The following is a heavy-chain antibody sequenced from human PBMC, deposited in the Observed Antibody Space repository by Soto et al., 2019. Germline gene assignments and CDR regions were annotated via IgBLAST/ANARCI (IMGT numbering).Heavy chain of an antibody. Sequence: GGSLRLSCAASGFTFSSYAMSWVRQAPGKGLEWVSAISGSGDNTYYEDSVKGRFIIFRDNSKNTLYLHMNSLRAEDTAVYYCAKHIDGWYWRPEYYGMDVWGQGTTVTVSS. J-gene: IGHJ6*02. CDR1: GFTFSSYA. V-gene: IGHV3-23*01. CDR2: ISGSGDNT. D-gene: IGHD6-19*01. CDR3: AKHIDGWYWRPEYYGMDV.